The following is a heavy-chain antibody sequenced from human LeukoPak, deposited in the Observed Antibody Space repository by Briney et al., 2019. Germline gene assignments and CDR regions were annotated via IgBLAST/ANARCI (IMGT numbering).Heavy chain of an antibody. V-gene: IGHV1-46*01. CDR3: ATGVWWELDSVAHPDY. CDR2: INPSGGST. D-gene: IGHD1-26*01. CDR1: GYTFTSYY. J-gene: IGHJ4*02. Sequence: ASVKVSCKASGYTFTSYYMHWVRQAPGQGLEWMGIINPSGGSTSYAQKFQGRVTMTRDMSTSTVYMELSSLRSEDTAVYYCATGVWWELDSVAHPDYWGQGTLVTVSS.